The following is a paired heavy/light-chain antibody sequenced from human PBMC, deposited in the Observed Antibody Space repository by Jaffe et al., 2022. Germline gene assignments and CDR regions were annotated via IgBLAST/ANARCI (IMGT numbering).Light chain of an antibody. Sequence: EIVLTQSPGTLSLSPGERATLSCRASQSVSSSYLAWYQQKPGQAPRLLIYGASSRATGIPDRFSGSGSGTDFTLTISRLEPEDFAVYYCQQYGSSQGLTFGGGTKVEIK. CDR3: QQYGSSQGLT. CDR2: GAS. V-gene: IGKV3-20*01. J-gene: IGKJ4*01. CDR1: QSVSSSY.
Heavy chain of an antibody. D-gene: IGHD3-16*01. CDR1: GGSISSSSYY. CDR2: IYYSGST. Sequence: QLQLQESGPGLVKPSETLSLTCTVSGGSISSSSYYWGWIRQPPGKGLEWIGSIYYSGSTYYNPSLKSRVTISVDTSKNQFSLKLSSVTAADTAVYYCARWDYIDYDYIWGSYYYFDYWGQGTLVTVSS. CDR3: ARWDYIDYDYIWGSYYYFDY. J-gene: IGHJ4*02. V-gene: IGHV4-39*01.